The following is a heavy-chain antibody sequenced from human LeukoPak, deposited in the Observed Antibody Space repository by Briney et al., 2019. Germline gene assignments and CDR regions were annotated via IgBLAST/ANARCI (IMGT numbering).Heavy chain of an antibody. V-gene: IGHV3-23*01. CDR1: GFTFTSYA. CDR2: ISGSGGST. CDR3: AKDLPNPGTSRHFQY. D-gene: IGHD2-8*01. Sequence: GGSLRLSCAASGFTFTSYAMSWVRQAPGKGLEWVSSISGSGGSTYYADSVKGRFTISRDNSKNMLYLQMNSLRAEDTAVYYCAKDLPNPGTSRHFQYWGQGTLVTVSS. J-gene: IGHJ1*01.